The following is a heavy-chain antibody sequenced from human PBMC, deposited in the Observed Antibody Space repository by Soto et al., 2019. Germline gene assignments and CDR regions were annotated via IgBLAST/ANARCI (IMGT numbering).Heavy chain of an antibody. Sequence: EVQLLESGGNLVQPGGSLRLSCAASGFSFSTYALTWVRQVPGKGLEWVSGISASGATTYYADSVKGRFTISRDNSKNTVFLLMTRLRAEDTALYYCAKWTDTVVEAALAGGAFDIWGQGTTVTVSS. CDR3: AKWTDTVVEAALAGGAFDI. V-gene: IGHV3-23*01. D-gene: IGHD2-2*01. J-gene: IGHJ3*02. CDR1: GFSFSTYA. CDR2: ISASGATT.